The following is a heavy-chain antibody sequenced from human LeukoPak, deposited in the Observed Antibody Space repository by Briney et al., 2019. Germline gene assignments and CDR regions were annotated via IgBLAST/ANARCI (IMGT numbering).Heavy chain of an antibody. Sequence: GGSLRLSCAASGFTFSSYAMHWVRQAPGKGLEWVAVISYDRSNKYYADSVKGRFTISRDNSKNTLYLQMNSLRAEDTAVYYCAKGKAAAVNDAFDIWGQGTMVTVSS. CDR1: GFTFSSYA. J-gene: IGHJ3*02. D-gene: IGHD6-13*01. CDR2: ISYDRSNK. CDR3: AKGKAAAVNDAFDI. V-gene: IGHV3-30*04.